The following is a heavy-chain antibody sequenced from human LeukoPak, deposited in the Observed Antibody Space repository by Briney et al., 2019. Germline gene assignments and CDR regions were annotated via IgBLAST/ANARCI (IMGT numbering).Heavy chain of an antibody. J-gene: IGHJ4*02. D-gene: IGHD3-22*01. Sequence: SETLSLTCTGSGYSISTGYYWDWIRQPPGKGLEWIGTFYHGGSTYYNPSLKSRVTISVDTSKNQFSLNLTSVTAADTAVYYCARDRYYYDSSGSPFDYWGQGTLVTVSS. V-gene: IGHV4-38-2*02. CDR1: GYSISTGYY. CDR3: ARDRYYYDSSGSPFDY. CDR2: FYHGGST.